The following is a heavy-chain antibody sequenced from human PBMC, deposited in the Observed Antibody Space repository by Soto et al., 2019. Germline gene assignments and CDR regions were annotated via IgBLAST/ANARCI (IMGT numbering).Heavy chain of an antibody. Sequence: PSETLSLTCTVSGGSISSYYWGWIRQPPGKGLEWIGSIYYTGSTYYNPSLKSRVTISVDTSKNQFSLKLSSVTAADTAVYYCARRRTSYGMDVWGQGTTVTVSS. CDR2: IYYTGST. CDR1: GGSISSYY. J-gene: IGHJ6*02. CDR3: ARRRTSYGMDV. V-gene: IGHV4-39*01.